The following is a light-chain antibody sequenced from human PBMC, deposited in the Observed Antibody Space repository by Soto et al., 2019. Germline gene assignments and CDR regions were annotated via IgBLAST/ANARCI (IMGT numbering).Light chain of an antibody. V-gene: IGKV4-1*01. J-gene: IGKJ4*01. CDR1: QSVLYSSNNKSY. CDR3: QQYYSTLLT. CDR2: WAS. Sequence: VMTQSPDSLDVSLGERATINCKSSQSVLYSSNNKSYLAWYQHKPGQPPKLLIYWASTRESGVPDRFSGSGSGTDFTLTISSLQAEDVAVYYCQQYYSTLLTFGGGTKVDIK.